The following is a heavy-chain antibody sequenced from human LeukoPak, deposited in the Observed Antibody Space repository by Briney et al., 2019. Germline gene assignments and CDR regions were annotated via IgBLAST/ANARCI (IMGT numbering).Heavy chain of an antibody. J-gene: IGHJ4*02. V-gene: IGHV4-39*01. CDR1: GGSISSSSYY. Sequence: PSETLSLTCTVSGGSISSSSYYWGWIRQPPGKGLEWIGSIFNSGSTLYNPSLKGRVTVSVDTSKNQFSLKLSSVTAADTAVYYCATVGSAYGSGAFDYWGQGTLVTVSS. CDR3: ATVGSAYGSGAFDY. D-gene: IGHD6-19*01. CDR2: IFNSGST.